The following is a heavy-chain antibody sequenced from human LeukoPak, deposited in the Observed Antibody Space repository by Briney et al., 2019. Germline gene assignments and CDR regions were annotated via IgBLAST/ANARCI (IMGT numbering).Heavy chain of an antibody. V-gene: IGHV1-2*02. CDR1: GYTFTGYY. D-gene: IGHD3-22*01. Sequence: ASVKVSCKASGYTFTGYYIHWVRQAPGQGLEWMGWTNPNSGGTNYAQKFQGRVTMTRDTSISTAYMELSRLRPDDTAGYYRARGGYYYDSSGYYYEPYFDYWGQGTLVTVSS. CDR3: ARGGYYYDSSGYYYEPYFDY. CDR2: TNPNSGGT. J-gene: IGHJ4*02.